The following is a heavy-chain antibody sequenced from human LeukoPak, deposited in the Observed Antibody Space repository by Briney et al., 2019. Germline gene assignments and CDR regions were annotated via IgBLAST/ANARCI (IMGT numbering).Heavy chain of an antibody. CDR1: GGSISSYY. V-gene: IGHV4-39*01. CDR2: IYYSGST. Sequence: SETLSLTCTVSGGSISSYYWSGIPQPPERGLECIGSIYYSGSTHYNPFLKSRVSVSVDTPKIQFSLKLSSVTAADTAVYYGARHGETRTTVTIFMGVSPGYYFDYWGEGTLVSVSS. D-gene: IGHD4-11*01. CDR3: ARHGETRTTVTIFMGVSPGYYFDY. J-gene: IGHJ4*02.